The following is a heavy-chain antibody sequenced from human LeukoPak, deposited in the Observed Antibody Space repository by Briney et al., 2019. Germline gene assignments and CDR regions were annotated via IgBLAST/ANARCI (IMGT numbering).Heavy chain of an antibody. CDR2: ISAYNGNT. J-gene: IGHJ5*02. V-gene: IGHV1-18*01. Sequence: ASVKVSCKASGYTFTSYGISWVRQAPGQGLEWMGWISAYNGNTNYAQKLQGRVTMTTDTSTSTAYMELRSLRSDDTAVYYCARDRAYSSGWWRGFTGWFDPWGQGTLVTVSS. D-gene: IGHD6-19*01. CDR1: GYTFTSYG. CDR3: ARDRAYSSGWWRGFTGWFDP.